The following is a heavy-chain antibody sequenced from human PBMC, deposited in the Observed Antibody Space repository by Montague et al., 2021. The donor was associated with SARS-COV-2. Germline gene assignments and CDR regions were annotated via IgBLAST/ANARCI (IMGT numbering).Heavy chain of an antibody. CDR1: GGSFSTYS. D-gene: IGHD3-10*01. CDR2: IHHGGRT. V-gene: IGHV4-34*01. CDR3: ARLGDGVVPSPILGVGPYYSYYCMDV. J-gene: IGHJ6*03. Sequence: SETLSLTCAVHGGSFSTYSWNWIRQPPGKGLEWIGEIHHGGRTNYNTSLKSRVTISADTSKNQFSLKLTSVAAADTAVYYCARLGDGVVPSPILGVGPYYSYYCMDVWGKGTTVTVSS.